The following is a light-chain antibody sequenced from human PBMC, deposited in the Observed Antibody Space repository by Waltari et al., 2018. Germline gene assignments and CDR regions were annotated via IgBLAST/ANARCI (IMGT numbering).Light chain of an antibody. CDR2: GKN. CDR3: HSRDSSGDVV. V-gene: IGLV3-19*01. J-gene: IGLJ2*01. CDR1: SLRTYY. Sequence: SSELTQDTAVSVALGQTVRITCQGDSLRTYYVSWFQQKPGQAPALVIYGKNNRPSGIPDRFSASTSGSTSSLTIIGAQAEDEADYYCHSRDSSGDVVIGGGTKLTVV.